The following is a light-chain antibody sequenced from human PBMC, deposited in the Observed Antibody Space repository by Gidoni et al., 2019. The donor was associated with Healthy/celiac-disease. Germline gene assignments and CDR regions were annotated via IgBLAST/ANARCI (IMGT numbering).Light chain of an antibody. CDR1: QSVSSSY. CDR3: QQYGSSPPWT. V-gene: IGKV3-20*01. CDR2: GAS. Sequence: IVLTQSPATLSLSPGERATLSCSASQSVSSSYLAWYQQKPGQAPRLLIYGASSRSTGIPDRFSGSGSGTDFTLTISRLEPEDFAVYYCQQYGSSPPWTFGQGTKVEIK. J-gene: IGKJ1*01.